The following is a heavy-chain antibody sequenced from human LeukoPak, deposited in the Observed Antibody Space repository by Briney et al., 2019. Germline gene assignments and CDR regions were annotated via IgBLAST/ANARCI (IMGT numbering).Heavy chain of an antibody. J-gene: IGHJ4*02. CDR1: GFTFSNFA. CDR2: IVGSSST. D-gene: IGHD6-13*01. CDR3: ARIGAGSSRDY. Sequence: GGSLRLSCAASGFTFSNFAMTWVRQAPGKGLEWVSSIVGSSSTYYADSLKGRFTFSRDNAKNSLYLQMNSLRAEDTAVYYCARIGAGSSRDYWGQGTLVTVSS. V-gene: IGHV3-21*01.